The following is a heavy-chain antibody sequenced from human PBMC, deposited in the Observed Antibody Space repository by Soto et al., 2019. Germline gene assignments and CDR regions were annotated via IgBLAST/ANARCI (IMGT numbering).Heavy chain of an antibody. CDR2: IHYRANS. J-gene: IGHJ5*02. D-gene: IGHD3-3*02. V-gene: IGHV4-39*01. Sequence: SETLSLTCAVSGDSISSSSYYWAWIRQPPGKGLEWIGSIHYRANSYYSPSLKSRITISVDTTKNHISLRLSSVTAVDTAVYYGARPLLLAVSGFDPWGQGTLVTVSS. CDR3: ARPLLLAVSGFDP. CDR1: GDSISSSSYY.